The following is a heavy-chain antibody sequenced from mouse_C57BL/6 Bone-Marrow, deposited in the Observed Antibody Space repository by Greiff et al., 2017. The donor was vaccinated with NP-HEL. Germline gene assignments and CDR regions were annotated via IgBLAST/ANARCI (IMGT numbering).Heavy chain of an antibody. CDR1: GYTFTSYW. CDR2: IDPSDSYT. CDR3: AREVIYYDYDGYYFDY. J-gene: IGHJ2*01. V-gene: IGHV1-69*01. D-gene: IGHD2-4*01. Sequence: VQLQQPGAELVMPGASVKLSCKASGYTFTSYWMPWVQQRPGQGLEWIGEIDPSDSYTNYNQNFKGKSTLTVDKSSNTAYMQLSSLTSDDSAVYYCAREVIYYDYDGYYFDYWGQGTTLTVSS.